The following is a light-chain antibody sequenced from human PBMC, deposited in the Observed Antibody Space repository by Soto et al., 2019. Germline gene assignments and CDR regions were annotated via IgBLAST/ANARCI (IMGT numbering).Light chain of an antibody. V-gene: IGKV3-20*01. J-gene: IGKJ1*01. CDR3: QQYGNSPLT. CDR1: QTVSSSY. CDR2: GAS. Sequence: EIVLTQSPGTLSLSPGERATLSCRASQTVSSSYLAWYQQKPGQPPRLLIYGASSRATGISDRFSGSGSGTDFTLTISRLEPEDFAVYYCQQYGNSPLTFGQGTKVEIK.